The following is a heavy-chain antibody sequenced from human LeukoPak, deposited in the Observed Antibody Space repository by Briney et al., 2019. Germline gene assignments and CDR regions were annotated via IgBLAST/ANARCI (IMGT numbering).Heavy chain of an antibody. V-gene: IGHV4-34*01. Sequence: PSETLSLTCAVYGGSFSGYFWSWIRQPPGKGLEWIGEINHSSRSTNWNPSLKSRVTISLDTSKNQFSLRLSSVTAADTAVYYCARQILFRSERWLQFFDYWGQGTLVTVSS. CDR1: GGSFSGYF. CDR3: ARQILFRSERWLQFFDY. D-gene: IGHD5-24*01. CDR2: INHSSRST. J-gene: IGHJ4*02.